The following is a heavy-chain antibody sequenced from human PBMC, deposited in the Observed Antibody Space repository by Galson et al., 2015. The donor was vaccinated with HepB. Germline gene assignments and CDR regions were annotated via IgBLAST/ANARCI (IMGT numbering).Heavy chain of an antibody. CDR2: ISAYNGYT. Sequence: SVKVSCKASGYTFINYGINWVRQAPGQGLEWMGWISAYNGYTKYEQKFQGRVTMTTDTSTSTAYMALRSLRSDDTAVYYCARVVRGGASYFDYWGQGTLVTVSS. J-gene: IGHJ4*02. CDR3: ARVVRGGASYFDY. V-gene: IGHV1-18*01. CDR1: GYTFINYG. D-gene: IGHD4-23*01.